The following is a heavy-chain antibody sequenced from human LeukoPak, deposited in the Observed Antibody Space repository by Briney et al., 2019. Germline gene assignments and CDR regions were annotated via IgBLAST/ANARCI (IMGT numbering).Heavy chain of an antibody. J-gene: IGHJ3*01. CDR3: ARDWLAGNPYHAFDL. V-gene: IGHV3-7*01. Sequence: QSGGSLRLSCAASGFTFSSYWMSWVRQAPGKGLECVANIKEDGSEEYYVDSVKGRFSISRDNAKNSPYLQMNSLRAEDTAVYYCARDWLAGNPYHAFDLWGKGTMVTVSS. D-gene: IGHD3-22*01. CDR1: GFTFSSYW. CDR2: IKEDGSEE.